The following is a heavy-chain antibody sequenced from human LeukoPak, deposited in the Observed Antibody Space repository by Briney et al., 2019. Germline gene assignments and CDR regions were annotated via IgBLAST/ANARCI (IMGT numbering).Heavy chain of an antibody. CDR3: ARVNLRGSNYNWFDP. CDR2: ITPIIETA. CDR1: GGTFLSHT. Sequence: SVKVSCKTSGGTFLSHTFSWVRQAPGQGLEWMGKITPIIETANYAQTFQGRVPIYADKSTTTVYMDLSGLRPDDTAVYYCARVNLRGSNYNWFDPWGQGTRVTVSS. D-gene: IGHD3-10*01. J-gene: IGHJ5*02. V-gene: IGHV1-69*08.